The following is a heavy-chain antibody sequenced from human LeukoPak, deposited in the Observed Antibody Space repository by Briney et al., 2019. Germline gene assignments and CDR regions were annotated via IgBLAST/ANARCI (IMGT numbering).Heavy chain of an antibody. V-gene: IGHV1-8*01. J-gene: IGHJ4*02. CDR3: ARGYDSSGYSNFDY. D-gene: IGHD3-22*01. CDR1: GYTFTSYD. CDR2: MNPSSGNT. Sequence: ASVKVFCKASGYTFTSYDINWVRQATGQGLEWMGWMNPSSGNTGYAQKFQGRVTMTRNTSISTAYMELSSLRSEDTAVYYCARGYDSSGYSNFDYWGQGTLVTVSS.